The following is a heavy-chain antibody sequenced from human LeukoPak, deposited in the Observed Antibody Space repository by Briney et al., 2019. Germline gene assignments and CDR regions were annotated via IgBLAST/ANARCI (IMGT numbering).Heavy chain of an antibody. CDR1: GGSISSYY. CDR2: IYYSGST. Sequence: SETLSLTCTVSGGSISSYYWSWIRQPPGKGLERIGYIYYSGSTNYNPSLKSRVTISVDTSKNQSSLKLSSVTAADTAVYYCARETKLWFGELLQIRPDAFDIWGQGTMVTVSS. CDR3: ARETKLWFGELLQIRPDAFDI. V-gene: IGHV4-59*01. J-gene: IGHJ3*02. D-gene: IGHD3-10*01.